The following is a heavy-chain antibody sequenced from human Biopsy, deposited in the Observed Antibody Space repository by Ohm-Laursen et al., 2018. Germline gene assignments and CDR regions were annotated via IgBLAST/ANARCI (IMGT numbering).Heavy chain of an antibody. CDR3: AKDYIWFEEFTFDI. J-gene: IGHJ3*02. D-gene: IGHD3-10*01. CDR2: ISPSGGTT. CDR1: NFTFSSYA. V-gene: IGHV3-23*01. Sequence: SLRLSCTASNFTFSSYAMSWVRQAPGKGLEWVSGISPSGGTTYYADSVKGRFTVSRDNFKNTLYLQLNSLRAEDTALYYCAKDYIWFEEFTFDIWGQGTMVTVSS.